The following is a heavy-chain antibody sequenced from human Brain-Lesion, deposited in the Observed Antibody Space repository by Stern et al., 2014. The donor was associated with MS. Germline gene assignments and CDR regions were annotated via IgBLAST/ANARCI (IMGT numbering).Heavy chain of an antibody. CDR3: ARDITGSSAYFAY. V-gene: IGHV3-9*01. J-gene: IGHJ4*02. CDR2: ICWNSGTI. CDR1: GFTFDDYA. Sequence: QLVESGGDLVQPGRSLRLSCAAFGFTFDDYAMHWVRQAPGQGLEWVAGICWNSGTIGYADSVKGRFTTSRDNAYSSLYLQMNSLRPEDTALYYCARDITGSSAYFAYWGQGTLVTVSS. D-gene: IGHD1-14*01.